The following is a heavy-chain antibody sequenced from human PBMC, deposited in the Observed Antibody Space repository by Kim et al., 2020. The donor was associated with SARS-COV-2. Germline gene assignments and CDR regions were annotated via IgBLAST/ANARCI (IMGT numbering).Heavy chain of an antibody. CDR1: GFTFSSNG. J-gene: IGHJ1*01. V-gene: IGHV3-30*18. Sequence: GGSLRLSCAASGFTFSSNGMHWVRQAQGKGLERVAVISYDGSNKYYADSVKGRFTISRDNSKNTLYLQMNSLRAEDTAVYYCANLLRNTYCRSTSCFFEYFQHWGQGTLVTVSS. CDR2: ISYDGSNK. D-gene: IGHD2-2*01. CDR3: ANLLRNTYCRSTSCFFEYFQH.